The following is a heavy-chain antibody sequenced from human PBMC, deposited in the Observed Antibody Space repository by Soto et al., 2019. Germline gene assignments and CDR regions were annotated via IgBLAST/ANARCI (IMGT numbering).Heavy chain of an antibody. V-gene: IGHV1-46*01. CDR1: GYSFTAYY. J-gene: IGHJ6*02. D-gene: IGHD3-9*01. CDR2: INPSVGNT. Sequence: ASVKVSCKASGYSFTAYYIHWVRQAPGQGLEWMGIINPSVGNTRYTQNFQGRVTMTRDTSTNSVYLELSSLRSDDTAVYYCAKSILTGHEYYYCMDVWGQGTTVTVSS. CDR3: AKSILTGHEYYYCMDV.